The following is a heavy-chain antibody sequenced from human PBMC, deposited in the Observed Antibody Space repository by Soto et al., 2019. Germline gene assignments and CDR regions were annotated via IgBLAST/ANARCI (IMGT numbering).Heavy chain of an antibody. CDR1: GGSISSGGYY. J-gene: IGHJ5*02. CDR2: IYYSGST. D-gene: IGHD3-10*01. CDR3: ARDFGGPNWFDP. V-gene: IGHV4-31*03. Sequence: SETLSVTCTVSGGSISSGGYYWIWIRQHPGKGLEWIGYIYYSGSTYYNPSLKSRVTISVDTSKNQFSLKLSSVTAADTAVYYCARDFGGPNWFDPWGQGTLVTVSS.